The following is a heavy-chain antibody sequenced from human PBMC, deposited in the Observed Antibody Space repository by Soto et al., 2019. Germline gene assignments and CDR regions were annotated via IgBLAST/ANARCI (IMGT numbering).Heavy chain of an antibody. CDR2: VSPPFRTS. CDR1: GVSFNNNG. D-gene: IGHD3-10*01. CDR3: ARVLYYGSGSYAPYGMDV. Sequence: QVQLGQTGAEVKKPGSTVMVSCKTSGVSFNNNGIGRVRQAPGHGLEWMEGVSPPFRTSNYALQFQGRIWLTAEAATGTVKMELSSLTSEDTAQYYCARVLYYGSGSYAPYGMDVWGQGTTVTVSS. V-gene: IGHV1-69*01. J-gene: IGHJ6*02.